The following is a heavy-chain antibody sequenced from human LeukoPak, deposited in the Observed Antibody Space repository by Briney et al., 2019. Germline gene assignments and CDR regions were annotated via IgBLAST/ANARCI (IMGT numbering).Heavy chain of an antibody. Sequence: SETLSLTCTVSGGSISSSSYYWGWIRQPPGKGLEWIGSIYYSGCTYYNPSLKSRVTISVDTSKNQFSLKLSSVTAADTAVYYCARGVVVPAAIVDYWGQGTLVTVSS. CDR2: IYYSGCT. D-gene: IGHD2-2*01. V-gene: IGHV4-39*07. J-gene: IGHJ4*02. CDR3: ARGVVVPAAIVDY. CDR1: GGSISSSSYY.